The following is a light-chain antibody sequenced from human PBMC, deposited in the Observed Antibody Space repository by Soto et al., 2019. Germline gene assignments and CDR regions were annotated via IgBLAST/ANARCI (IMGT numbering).Light chain of an antibody. V-gene: IGKV1-5*03. CDR2: RAS. CDR1: QSINTW. J-gene: IGKJ3*01. Sequence: DIQMTQSPSTLSASVGDRVTITCRASQSINTWLAWYQQKPGKAPKLLIYRASTLESGVPSRFSGSGSGTEFTLTISNLQPDDFSSYYCRHCDTYSGTFGPGTKVDI. CDR3: RHCDTYSGT.